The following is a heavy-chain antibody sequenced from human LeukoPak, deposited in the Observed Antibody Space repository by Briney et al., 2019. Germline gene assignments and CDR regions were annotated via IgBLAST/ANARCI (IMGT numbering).Heavy chain of an antibody. CDR2: MSGSGSST. Sequence: GGSLRLSCTASGFTFSSYAMSWVRQAPGKGLEWVSGMSGSGSSTYYADSVKGRFTISRDNSKNTLYLQMHSLRAEDTAVYYCAKGLYQRPRVNFDYWGQGSLVTVSS. D-gene: IGHD2-2*01. J-gene: IGHJ4*02. CDR1: GFTFSSYA. CDR3: AKGLYQRPRVNFDY. V-gene: IGHV3-23*01.